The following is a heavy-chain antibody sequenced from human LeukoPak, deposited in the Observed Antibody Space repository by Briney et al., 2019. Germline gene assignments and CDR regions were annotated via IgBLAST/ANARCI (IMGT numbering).Heavy chain of an antibody. Sequence: EASVKVSCKASGYTFTSCAIHWVRQAPGQRLEWMGWINGGNGNAKYSQEFQGRVTITRDTSANTAYMELSSLRSEDMALYYCARGGSYAMDVWGQGTTVTVAS. CDR3: ARGGSYAMDV. CDR1: GYTFTSCA. J-gene: IGHJ6*02. CDR2: INGGNGNA. V-gene: IGHV1-3*03. D-gene: IGHD2-2*01.